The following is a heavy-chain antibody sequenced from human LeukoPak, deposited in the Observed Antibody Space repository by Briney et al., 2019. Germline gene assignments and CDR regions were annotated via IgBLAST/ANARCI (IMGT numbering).Heavy chain of an antibody. D-gene: IGHD3-10*01. CDR2: IYYSGST. J-gene: IGHJ4*02. CDR1: GGSISSGGYY. Sequence: SQTLSLTCTVSGGSISSGGYYWSWIRQHPGKGLEWIGYIYYSGSTYYNPSLKSRVTISVDTSKNQFSLKLSSVTAADTAVYYCARMTMVRGVIGAIDYWGQGTLVAVSS. V-gene: IGHV4-31*03. CDR3: ARMTMVRGVIGAIDY.